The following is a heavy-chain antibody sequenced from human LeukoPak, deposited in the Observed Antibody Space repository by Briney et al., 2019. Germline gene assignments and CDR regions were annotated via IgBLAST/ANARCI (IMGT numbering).Heavy chain of an antibody. D-gene: IGHD4-17*01. J-gene: IGHJ4*02. CDR3: ASGTTVTRGEY. V-gene: IGHV4-59*01. CDR2: IYYSGST. CDR1: GASISSYY. Sequence: PSETLSLTCTVSGASISSYYWSWIRQPPGKGLEWIGFIYYSGSTNYNPSLKSRVTISIDTSKNQFSLKLSSVTAADTAVYYCASGTTVTRGEYWGQGTLVTVSS.